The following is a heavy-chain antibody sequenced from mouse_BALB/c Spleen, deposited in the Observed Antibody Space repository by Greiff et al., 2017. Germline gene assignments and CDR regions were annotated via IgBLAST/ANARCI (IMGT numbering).Heavy chain of an antibody. J-gene: IGHJ4*01. Sequence: EVQLVESGAELVKPGASVKLSCTASGFNIKDTYMHWVKQRPEQGLEWIGRIDPANGNTKYDPKFQGKATITADTSSNTAYLQLSSLTSEDTAVYYCARHYGSSYDAMDYWGQGTSVTVSS. D-gene: IGHD1-1*01. CDR3: ARHYGSSYDAMDY. V-gene: IGHV14-3*02. CDR2: IDPANGNT. CDR1: GFNIKDTY.